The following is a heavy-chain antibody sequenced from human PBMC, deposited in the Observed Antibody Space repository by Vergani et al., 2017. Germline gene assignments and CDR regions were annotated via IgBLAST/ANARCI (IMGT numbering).Heavy chain of an antibody. CDR1: GGSISSGGYY. D-gene: IGHD2-2*01. CDR3: ARDKRGYCSSTSCYAPFGY. J-gene: IGHJ4*02. CDR2: IYYSGST. Sequence: QVQLQESGPGLVKPSQTLSLTCTVSGGSISSGGYYWSWIRQHPGKGLEWIGYIYYSGSTNYNPSLKSRVTMSVDTSKNQFSLKLSSVTAADTAVYYCARDKRGYCSSTSCYAPFGYWGQGTLVTVSS. V-gene: IGHV4-31*03.